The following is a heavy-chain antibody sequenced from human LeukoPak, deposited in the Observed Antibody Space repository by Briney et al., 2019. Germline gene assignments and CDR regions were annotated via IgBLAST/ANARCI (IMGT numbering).Heavy chain of an antibody. Sequence: PGGSLRLSCAASGFTFSSYSMNWVRQAPGKGLEWVSSISGSTNYMFYADSVKGRFTNSRDNAKNSLYLNMNSLRAEDTAVYYWAGGGGSYCSGGSCYFLDYWGQGTLVTVSS. J-gene: IGHJ4*02. CDR1: GFTFSSYS. CDR2: ISGSTNYM. V-gene: IGHV3-21*01. CDR3: AGGGGSYCSGGSCYFLDY. D-gene: IGHD2-15*01.